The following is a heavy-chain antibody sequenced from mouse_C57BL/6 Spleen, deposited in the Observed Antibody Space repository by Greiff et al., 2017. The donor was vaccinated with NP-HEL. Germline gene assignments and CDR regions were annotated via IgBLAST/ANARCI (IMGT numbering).Heavy chain of an antibody. CDR3: ARSPFSYYFDY. CDR2: IYPGDGDT. J-gene: IGHJ2*01. Sequence: VQVVESGPELVKPGASVKISCKASGYAFSSSWMNWVKQRPGKGLEWIGRIYPGDGDTNYNGKFKGKATLTADKSSSTAYMQLSSLTSEDSAVYFCARSPFSYYFDYWGQGTTLTVSS. V-gene: IGHV1-82*01. CDR1: GYAFSSSW.